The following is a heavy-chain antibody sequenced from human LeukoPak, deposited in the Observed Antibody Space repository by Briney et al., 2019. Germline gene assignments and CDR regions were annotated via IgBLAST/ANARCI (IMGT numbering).Heavy chain of an antibody. Sequence: SETLSLTCTVSGGSISSSSYYWGWIRQPPGKGLEWIGSIYYSGSTYYNPSLKSRVTISVDTSKNQFSLKPSSVTAADTAVYYCARIRRVGATILYYFDYWGQGTLVTVSS. D-gene: IGHD1-26*01. J-gene: IGHJ4*02. CDR2: IYYSGST. CDR3: ARIRRVGATILYYFDY. CDR1: GGSISSSSYY. V-gene: IGHV4-39*01.